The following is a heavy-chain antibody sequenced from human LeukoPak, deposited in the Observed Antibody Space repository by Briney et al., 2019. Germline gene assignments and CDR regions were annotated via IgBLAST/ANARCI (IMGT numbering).Heavy chain of an antibody. CDR1: GFTFSSYA. Sequence: GGSLRLSCAASGFTFSSYAMSWVRQAPGMGLEWVSATSAGGTSTNYADSVKGRFTISRDNSKNTLYLQMNSLRADDTAVYYCAFGGSWYDYWGQGTQVTISA. J-gene: IGHJ4*02. V-gene: IGHV3-23*01. CDR3: AFGGSWYDY. CDR2: TSAGGTST. D-gene: IGHD6-13*01.